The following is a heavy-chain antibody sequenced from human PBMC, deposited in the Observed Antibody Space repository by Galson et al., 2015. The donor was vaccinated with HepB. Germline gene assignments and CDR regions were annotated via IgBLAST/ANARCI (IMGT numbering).Heavy chain of an antibody. D-gene: IGHD3-16*02. V-gene: IGHV1-24*01. CDR1: GYTLTELS. CDR3: ATDYLVMITFGGVIVGPHTPLGY. Sequence: SVKVSCKVSGYTLTELSMHWVRQAPGKGLEWMGGFDPEDGETIYAQKFQGRVTMTEDTSTDTAYMELSSLRSEDTAVYYCATDYLVMITFGGVIVGPHTPLGYWGQGTLVTVSS. CDR2: FDPEDGET. J-gene: IGHJ4*02.